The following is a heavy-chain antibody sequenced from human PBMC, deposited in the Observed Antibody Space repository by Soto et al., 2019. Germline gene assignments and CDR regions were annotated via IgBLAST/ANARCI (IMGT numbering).Heavy chain of an antibody. CDR2: ISSSGSTI. J-gene: IGHJ3*02. CDR1: GFTFSDYY. D-gene: IGHD6-19*01. Sequence: QVPLVESGGGLVKPGGSLRLSCAASGFTFSDYYMSWIRQAPGKGLEWVSYISSSGSTIYYADSVKGRFTISRDNAKNSRYLQMNRLRAEDTAVYYCARVGPEVRAVSAFDIWGQGTMVTVSS. CDR3: ARVGPEVRAVSAFDI. V-gene: IGHV3-11*01.